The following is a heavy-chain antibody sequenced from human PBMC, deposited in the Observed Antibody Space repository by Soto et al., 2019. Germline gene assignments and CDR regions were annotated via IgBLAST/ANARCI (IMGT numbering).Heavy chain of an antibody. CDR1: GGSISSGDYY. CDR2: IYYSGST. Sequence: QVQLQESGPGLVKPSQTLSLTCTVSGGSISSGDYYWSWIRQPPGTGLEWIGYIYYSGSTYYNPSLKSRVTISVDTSKNQFSLKLSSVTAADTAVYYCARLVVVVADSPGYWGQGTLVTVSS. CDR3: ARLVVVVADSPGY. D-gene: IGHD2-15*01. V-gene: IGHV4-30-4*01. J-gene: IGHJ4*02.